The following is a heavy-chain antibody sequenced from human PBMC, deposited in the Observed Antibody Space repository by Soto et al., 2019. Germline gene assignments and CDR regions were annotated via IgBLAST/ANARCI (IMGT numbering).Heavy chain of an antibody. D-gene: IGHD5-12*01. CDR1: GFTFSSYG. CDR2: ISYDGSNK. Sequence: PGGSLRLSCAASGFTFSSYGMHWVRQAPGKGLEWVAVISYDGSNKYYADSVKGRFTISRDNSKNTLYLQMNSLRAEDTAVYYCAKDGPRLVSVDIGYYFDYWGQGTLVTVSS. CDR3: AKDGPRLVSVDIGYYFDY. V-gene: IGHV3-30*18. J-gene: IGHJ4*02.